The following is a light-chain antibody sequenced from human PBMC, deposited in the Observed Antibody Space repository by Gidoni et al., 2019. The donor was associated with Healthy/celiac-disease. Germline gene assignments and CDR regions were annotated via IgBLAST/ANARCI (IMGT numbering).Light chain of an antibody. J-gene: IGKJ1*01. CDR1: QSVSSY. CDR2: DAS. Sequence: EIVLTQSPANLSLSPGERATLSCRASQSVSSYLAWYQQKPGQAPRLLIYDASNRATGIPPRFSGSGSGTDFTLTISSLEPEDFAVYYCQQRSNWPATFGQGTKVEIK. CDR3: QQRSNWPAT. V-gene: IGKV3-11*01.